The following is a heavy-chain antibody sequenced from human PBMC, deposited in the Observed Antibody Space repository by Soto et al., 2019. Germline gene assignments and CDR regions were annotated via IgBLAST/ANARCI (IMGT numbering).Heavy chain of an antibody. CDR2: IKSKTDGGTT. V-gene: IGHV3-15*07. Sequence: EVQLVESGGGLVKPGGSLRLSCAASGFTFSNAWMNWVRQAPGKGLEWVGRIKSKTDGGTTDYAAPVKGRFTISRDDSKNTLYLQMNSLKTEDTAVYYCPTRRGGGARLLDYWGQGTLVTVSS. CDR1: GFTFSNAW. D-gene: IGHD6-6*01. J-gene: IGHJ4*02. CDR3: PTRRGGGARLLDY.